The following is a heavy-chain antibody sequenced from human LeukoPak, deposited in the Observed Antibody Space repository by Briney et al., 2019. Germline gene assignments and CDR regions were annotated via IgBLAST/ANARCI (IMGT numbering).Heavy chain of an antibody. J-gene: IGHJ3*02. CDR2: TIDRGGST. D-gene: IGHD4-17*01. Sequence: PGGSLRLSCAASGFTVNIYSMSWVRAPGEGLEWVSVTIDRGGSTYYADSVKGRFTISRDNSKNTLYLQMISLRAEDTAVYYCAKDQYGEAFDIWGRGTMVTVFS. CDR1: GFTVNIYS. CDR3: AKDQYGEAFDI. V-gene: IGHV3-23*01.